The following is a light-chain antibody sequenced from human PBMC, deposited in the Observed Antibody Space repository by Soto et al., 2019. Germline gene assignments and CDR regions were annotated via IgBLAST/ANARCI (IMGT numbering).Light chain of an antibody. J-gene: IGLJ1*01. CDR2: NVS. Sequence: QSVLTQPASVSGSPGQSITISCTGTTSDLNYYNSVSWYQHHPGQAPKLMIYNVSNRPSGVSYRFSGSKSGNTASLSISGLQAEDEADYYCTSYTSSTTYFFGTGTKVTVL. V-gene: IGLV2-14*03. CDR3: TSYTSSTTYF. CDR1: TSDLNYYNS.